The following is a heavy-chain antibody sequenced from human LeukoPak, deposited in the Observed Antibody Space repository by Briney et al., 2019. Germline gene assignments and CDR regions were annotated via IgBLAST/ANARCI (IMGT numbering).Heavy chain of an antibody. Sequence: GASVKVSCKVSGYTLTELSMHWVRQAPGKGLEWMGGFDPEDGETIYAQKFQGRVTMTEDTSTDTAYMELSSLRSEDTAVYYCARDTGDDSSGYYSGDYWGQGTLVTVSS. CDR2: FDPEDGET. J-gene: IGHJ4*02. D-gene: IGHD3-22*01. CDR3: ARDTGDDSSGYYSGDY. CDR1: GYTLTELS. V-gene: IGHV1-24*01.